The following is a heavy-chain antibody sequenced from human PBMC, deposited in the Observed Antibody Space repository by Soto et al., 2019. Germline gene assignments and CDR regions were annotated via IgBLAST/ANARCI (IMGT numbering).Heavy chain of an antibody. CDR2: ISSSGSTV. CDR1: GFTFGGYA. J-gene: IGHJ4*02. V-gene: IGHV3-48*03. CDR3: VRYCSTTLCNGVATRTFDY. D-gene: IGHD2-2*01. Sequence: GGSLRLSCTTSGFTFGGYAMHWVRQAPGKGLEWVSYISSSGSTVYYADSVGGRFTISRDNTRNSLYLQMNSLRDEDTALYYCVRYCSTTLCNGVATRTFDYWGQGTLVTVSS.